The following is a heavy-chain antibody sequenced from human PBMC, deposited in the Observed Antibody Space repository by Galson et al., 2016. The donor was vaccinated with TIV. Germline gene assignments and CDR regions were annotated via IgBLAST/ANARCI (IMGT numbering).Heavy chain of an antibody. D-gene: IGHD1-7*01. CDR3: TRDGRGNWKYVDYFDY. Sequence: SLRLSCAASGFTFSSYTFHWARQTPGKGLEWVAIISHDGNNKDVADSVQGRFTISRDSSKNTVYLQMNNLRPEDTALYFCTRDGRGNWKYVDYFDYWGQGTLVTVSS. CDR1: GFTFSSYT. V-gene: IGHV3-30-3*01. J-gene: IGHJ4*02. CDR2: ISHDGNNK.